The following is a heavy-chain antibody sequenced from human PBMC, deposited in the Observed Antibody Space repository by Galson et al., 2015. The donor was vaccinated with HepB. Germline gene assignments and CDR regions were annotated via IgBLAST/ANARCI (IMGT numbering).Heavy chain of an antibody. V-gene: IGHV1-69*02. CDR1: GGTFSSYT. CDR2: IIPILGIA. Sequence: SVKVSCKASGGTFSSYTISWVRQAPGQGLEWMGRIIPILGIANYAQKFQGRVTITADKSTSTAYMELSSLRSEDSAVYYCARGVIAVAGPDAFDIWGQGTMVTVSS. J-gene: IGHJ3*02. D-gene: IGHD6-19*01. CDR3: ARGVIAVAGPDAFDI.